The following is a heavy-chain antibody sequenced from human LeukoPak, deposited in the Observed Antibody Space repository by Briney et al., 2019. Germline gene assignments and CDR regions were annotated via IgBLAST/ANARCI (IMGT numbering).Heavy chain of an antibody. D-gene: IGHD6-19*01. CDR3: AHYSSGWYGRFDY. CDR2: ISGSGGST. Sequence: PGGSLRLSCAASGFTFSSYAMSWVRQAPGKGLEWVSAISGSGGSTYHADSVKGRFTISRDNSKNTLYLQMNSLRAEDTAVYYCAHYSSGWYGRFDYWGQGTLVTVSS. J-gene: IGHJ4*02. CDR1: GFTFSSYA. V-gene: IGHV3-23*01.